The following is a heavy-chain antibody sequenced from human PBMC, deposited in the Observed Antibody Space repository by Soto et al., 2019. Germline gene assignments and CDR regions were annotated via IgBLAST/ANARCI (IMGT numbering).Heavy chain of an antibody. CDR1: GYTFTSYA. CDR3: ARSPDSYPALYY. J-gene: IGHJ4*02. D-gene: IGHD2-21*01. Sequence: RASVKVSCKASGYTFTSYAMHWVRQAPGQRLEWMGWINAGNGNTKYSQEFQGRVTITRDTSASTAYMELSSLRSEDTAVYYCARSPDSYPALYYWGQGTLVTVSS. CDR2: INAGNGNT. V-gene: IGHV1-3*01.